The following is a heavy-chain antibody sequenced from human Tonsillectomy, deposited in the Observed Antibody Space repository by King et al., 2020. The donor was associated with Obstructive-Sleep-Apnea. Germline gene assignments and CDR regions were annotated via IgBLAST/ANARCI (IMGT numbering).Heavy chain of an antibody. CDR2: VSGYDGNT. J-gene: IGHJ4*02. Sequence: VQLVQSGAEVKRPGASVKVSCKASGYIFTKYGISWVRQAPGQGLEWVRWVSGYDGNTNYAQKMRGRVSMTSDTSSDTAYMELRSLTSDDTVVYYCARDNSSSSSDYWGQGTLVTVSP. V-gene: IGHV1-18*01. D-gene: IGHD6-13*01. CDR1: GYIFTKYG. CDR3: ARDNSSSSSDY.